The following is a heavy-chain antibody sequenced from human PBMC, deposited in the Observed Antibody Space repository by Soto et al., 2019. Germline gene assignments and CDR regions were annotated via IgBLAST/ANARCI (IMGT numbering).Heavy chain of an antibody. V-gene: IGHV3-23*01. D-gene: IGHD3-9*01. CDR1: GFTFSSYA. J-gene: IGHJ6*02. CDR2: ISGSGGST. Sequence: GGSLRLSCAASGFTFSSYAMSWVRQAPGKELEWVLAISGSGGSTYYADSVKGRFTISRDNSKNTLYLQMNSLRAEDTAVYYCAKSSGVLRYFDWLPNYGMDVWGQGTTVTVSS. CDR3: AKSSGVLRYFDWLPNYGMDV.